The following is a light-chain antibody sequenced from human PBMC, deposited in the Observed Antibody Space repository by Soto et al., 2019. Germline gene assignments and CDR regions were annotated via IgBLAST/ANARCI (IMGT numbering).Light chain of an antibody. J-gene: IGLJ2*01. CDR2: EVS. Sequence: QSVLTQPPSASGSPGQSVTISCNGTSSDVGGYSYVSWYQQHPGKAPKLMIYEVSKRPSGVPDRFSGSKSGNTASLTVSGLLAEDEADYYCSSYARNRDVLFGGGTKLTVL. CDR1: SSDVGGYSY. V-gene: IGLV2-8*01. CDR3: SSYARNRDVL.